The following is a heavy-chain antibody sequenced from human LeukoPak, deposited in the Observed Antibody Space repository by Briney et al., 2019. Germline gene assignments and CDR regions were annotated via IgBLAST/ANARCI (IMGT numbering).Heavy chain of an antibody. V-gene: IGHV4-30-2*01. J-gene: IGHJ6*02. CDR1: GGSISSGGYS. CDR3: ARGRETSGSYWGGYYYYGMDV. CDR2: INHSGST. Sequence: SETLSLTCAVSGGSISSGGYSWSWIRQPPGKGLEWIGYINHSGSTNYNPSLKSRVTISVDTSKNQFSLKLSSVTAADTAVYYCARGRETSGSYWGGYYYYGMDVWGQGTTVTVSS. D-gene: IGHD1-26*01.